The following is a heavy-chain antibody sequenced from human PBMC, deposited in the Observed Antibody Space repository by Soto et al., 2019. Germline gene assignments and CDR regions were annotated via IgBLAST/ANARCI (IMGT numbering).Heavy chain of an antibody. D-gene: IGHD1-26*01. J-gene: IGHJ5*02. CDR2: ISGSGGST. CDR3: ANTYSGAHYVYGS. CDR1: GFAFSSYA. Sequence: GGSLRLSCTASGFAFSSYAMSWVRQAPGKGLEWVSAISGSGGSTHYADSVKGRFTISRDNSRNTLYLQMNSLRVEDTAVYYCANTYSGAHYVYGSWGQGTLVTVSS. V-gene: IGHV3-23*01.